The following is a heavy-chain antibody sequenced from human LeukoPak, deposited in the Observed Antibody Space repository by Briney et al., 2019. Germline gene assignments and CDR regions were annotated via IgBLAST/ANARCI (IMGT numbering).Heavy chain of an antibody. CDR3: ARVTSGYQSTAGTDY. V-gene: IGHV1-2*02. CDR1: GYTFTGYY. D-gene: IGHD3-22*01. Sequence: ASVKVSCKASGYTFTGYYMRWVRQAPGQGLEWMGWINPNSGGTNYAQKFQGRVTMTRDTPISTAYMELSRLRSDDTAVYYCARVTSGYQSTAGTDYWGQGTLVTVSS. J-gene: IGHJ4*02. CDR2: INPNSGGT.